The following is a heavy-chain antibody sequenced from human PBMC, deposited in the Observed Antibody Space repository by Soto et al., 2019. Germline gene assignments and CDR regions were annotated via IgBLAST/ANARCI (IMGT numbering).Heavy chain of an antibody. CDR2: INHSGST. D-gene: IGHD3-9*01. V-gene: IGHV4-34*01. J-gene: IGHJ4*02. Sequence: SETLSLTCAVYGGSFSGYYWSWIRQPPGKGLEWIGEINHSGSTNYNPSLKSRVTISADTSKNQFSLKLSSVTAADTAVYYCARLISYYDILTGYYPLYYFDYWGQGTLVTVSS. CDR1: GGSFSGYY. CDR3: ARLISYYDILTGYYPLYYFDY.